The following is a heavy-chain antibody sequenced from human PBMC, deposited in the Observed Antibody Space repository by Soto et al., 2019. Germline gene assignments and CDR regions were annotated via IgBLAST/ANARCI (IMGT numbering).Heavy chain of an antibody. CDR2: ISGSGGST. V-gene: IGHV3-23*01. D-gene: IGHD6-13*01. Sequence: GGSLRLSCAASGFIFSSYAMSWVRQAPGKGLEWVSVISGSGGSTYYADSVKGRFTISRDNSKNTLYLHMNSLRAEDTAVYYCARALAYSSSWYFSRRQYNWFDPWGQGTLVTVSS. CDR1: GFIFSSYA. J-gene: IGHJ5*02. CDR3: ARALAYSSSWYFSRRQYNWFDP.